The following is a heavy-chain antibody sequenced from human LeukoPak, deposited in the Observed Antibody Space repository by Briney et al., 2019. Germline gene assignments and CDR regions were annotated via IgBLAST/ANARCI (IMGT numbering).Heavy chain of an antibody. V-gene: IGHV1-8*01. D-gene: IGHD1-26*01. Sequence: GASVKVSCKASGYTFPSYDINWVRQATGQGLEWMGWMNPNSGNTGYAQKFQGRVTMTRDTSISTAYMELSSLRSEDTAVYYCARGLPRSYLCFDYWGQGTLVTVSS. J-gene: IGHJ4*02. CDR1: GYTFPSYD. CDR3: ARGLPRSYLCFDY. CDR2: MNPNSGNT.